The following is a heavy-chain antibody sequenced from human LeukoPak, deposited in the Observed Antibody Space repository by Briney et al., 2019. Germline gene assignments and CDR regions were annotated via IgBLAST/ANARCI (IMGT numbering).Heavy chain of an antibody. CDR3: ARDPYGGYWGFFDY. D-gene: IGHD5-12*01. V-gene: IGHV1-69*13. CDR1: GGTFSSYA. Sequence: GASVKVSCKASGGTFSSYAISWVRQAPGQGLEWMGGIIPIFGTANYAQKFQGRVTITADESTSTAYMELSSLRSEDTAVYYCARDPYGGYWGFFDYWGQGTLVTVSS. J-gene: IGHJ4*02. CDR2: IIPIFGTA.